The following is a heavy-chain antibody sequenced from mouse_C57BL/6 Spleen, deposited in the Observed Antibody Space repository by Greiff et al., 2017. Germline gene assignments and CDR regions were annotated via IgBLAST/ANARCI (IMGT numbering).Heavy chain of an antibody. CDR1: GFSLSTFGMC. D-gene: IGHD2-1*01. J-gene: IGHJ2*01. CDR3: ARITQIYYGKSPFFDY. V-gene: IGHV8-8*01. CDR2: IWWDEDK. Sequence: QVTLKVSGPGILQPSQTLSLTCSFSGFSLSTFGMCVGWFRQPSGKGLDWLDHIWWDEDKYYNPALNSRLTISKDTSKNQVFLKIANVDTADTATYYCARITQIYYGKSPFFDYWGQGTTLTVSS.